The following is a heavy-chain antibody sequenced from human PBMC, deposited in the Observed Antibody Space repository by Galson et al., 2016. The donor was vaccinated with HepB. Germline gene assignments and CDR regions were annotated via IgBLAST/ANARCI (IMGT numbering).Heavy chain of an antibody. V-gene: IGHV3-53*01. CDR3: ARAMPSNRYGPLGYS. CDR1: GFSVSSSY. CDR2: VYSGGST. J-gene: IGHJ4*02. D-gene: IGHD5-18*01. Sequence: SLRLSCAASGFSVSSSYMTWVRQTPGKGLAWVSIVYSGGSTYYADSVKGRFTISRDNSKNTLSLQLNGLRAEDTAMYYCARAMPSNRYGPLGYSWGQGTLVTVSS.